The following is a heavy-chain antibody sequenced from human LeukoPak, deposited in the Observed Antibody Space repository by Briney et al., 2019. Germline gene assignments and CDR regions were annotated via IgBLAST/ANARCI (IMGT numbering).Heavy chain of an antibody. CDR3: ARVALAGAFDI. J-gene: IGHJ3*02. CDR2: IYTSGST. V-gene: IGHV4-4*07. Sequence: SETLSLTCTVSGCSISSYYWSWIRQPAGKGLVWIGRIYTSGSTNSNPSLKSRITMSVDTSKNQFSLKLSSVTTADTAVYYCARVALAGAFDIWGQGTMVTVSS. CDR1: GCSISSYY. D-gene: IGHD6-19*01.